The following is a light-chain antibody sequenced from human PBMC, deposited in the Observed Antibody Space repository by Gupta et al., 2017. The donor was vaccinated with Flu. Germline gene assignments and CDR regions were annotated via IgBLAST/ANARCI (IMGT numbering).Light chain of an antibody. J-gene: IGLJ2*01. Sequence: TITCTGTSSDVGGYNYVSCYQQHPGTAHTLLLYDFNKRRSAVPARFSCSNSGNTTSPTLTGLQAEDEADYYCCSYAGGNNHHVVFGGGTKLTVL. CDR3: CSYAGGNNHHVV. V-gene: IGLV2-8*01. CDR2: DFN. CDR1: SSDVGGYNY.